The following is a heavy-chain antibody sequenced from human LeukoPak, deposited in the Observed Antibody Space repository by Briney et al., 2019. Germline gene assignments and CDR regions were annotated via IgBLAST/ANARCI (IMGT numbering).Heavy chain of an antibody. CDR1: GGTFSSYG. Sequence: GASVKVSCKASGGTFSSYGINWVRQAPGHGLEWMGGIIPIFGTANFAQRFQGRVTITADESTSTVYMELSSLRSEDTAVYYCAREWGEGVVVPAAISSWFDPWGQGTLVTVSS. CDR3: AREWGEGVVVPAAISSWFDP. V-gene: IGHV1-69*13. CDR2: IIPIFGTA. J-gene: IGHJ5*02. D-gene: IGHD2-2*01.